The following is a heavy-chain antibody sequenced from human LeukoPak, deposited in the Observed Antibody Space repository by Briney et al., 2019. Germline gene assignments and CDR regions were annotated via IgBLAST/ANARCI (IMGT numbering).Heavy chain of an antibody. Sequence: GASVKVSCKASGYTFTGYYMHWVRQAPGQGLEWMGWINPNSGGTNYAQNFQGRITITSNTSISTAYMELSSLRSEDTAVYYCARTQQLVLRSPLDPWGQGTLVTVSS. CDR2: INPNSGGT. V-gene: IGHV1-2*02. CDR3: ARTQQLVLRSPLDP. J-gene: IGHJ5*02. CDR1: GYTFTGYY. D-gene: IGHD6-13*01.